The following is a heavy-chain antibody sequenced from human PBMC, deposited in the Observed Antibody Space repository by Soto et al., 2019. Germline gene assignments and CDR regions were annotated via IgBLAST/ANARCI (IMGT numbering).Heavy chain of an antibody. CDR1: GGSISSGGYY. V-gene: IGHV4-31*03. Sequence: PSETLSLTCTVSGGSISSGGYYWSWIRQHPGKGLEWIGYIYYSGSTYYNPSLKSRVTISVDTSKNQFSLKLSSVTAADTAVYYCARDTRFGEFFHGMDLWAQGNTVTVSS. J-gene: IGHJ6*02. CDR3: ARDTRFGEFFHGMDL. CDR2: IYYSGST. D-gene: IGHD3-10*01.